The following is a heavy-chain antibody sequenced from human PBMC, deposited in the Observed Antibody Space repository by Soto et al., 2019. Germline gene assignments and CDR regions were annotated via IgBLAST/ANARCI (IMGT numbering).Heavy chain of an antibody. CDR2: IYHSGTT. CDR1: GGSFSGYY. Sequence: LSLTCAGYGGSFSGYYWIWIRQPPGQGRAWLWEIYHSGTTNYRPSLKSRVTVSVDTSKSQFSLKLSSVTAADTAVYYCARVGRCWGWFDPCGQGTRVTVSS. V-gene: IGHV4-34*01. D-gene: IGHD3-10*02. J-gene: IGHJ5*02. CDR3: ARVGRCWGWFDP.